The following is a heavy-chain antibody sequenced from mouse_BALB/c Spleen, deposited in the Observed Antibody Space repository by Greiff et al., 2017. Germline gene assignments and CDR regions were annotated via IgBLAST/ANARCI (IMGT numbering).Heavy chain of an antibody. CDR3: AGDYYGSSYGV. D-gene: IGHD1-1*01. J-gene: IGHJ1*01. V-gene: IGHV14-3*02. Sequence: EVKLQESGAELVKPGASVKLSCTASGFNIKDTYMHWVKQRPEQGLEWIGRIDPANGNTKYDPKFQGKATITADTSSNTAYLQLSSLTSEDTAVYYCAGDYYGSSYGVWGAGTTVTVSS. CDR2: IDPANGNT. CDR1: GFNIKDTY.